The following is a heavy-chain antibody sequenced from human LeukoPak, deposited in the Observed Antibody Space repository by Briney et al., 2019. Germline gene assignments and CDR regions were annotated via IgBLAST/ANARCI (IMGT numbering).Heavy chain of an antibody. V-gene: IGHV4-34*01. D-gene: IGHD3-22*01. CDR1: GGSFSGYY. Sequence: PSETLSLTCAVYGGSFSGYYWSWIRQPPGKGLEWIGEINHSGSTNYNPSLKSRVTISVDTSKNQFSLKLSSVTAADTAVYYCARGITGSKVNDSSGYTVSVRQSHFDYWGQGTLVTVSS. CDR2: INHSGST. CDR3: ARGITGSKVNDSSGYTVSVRQSHFDY. J-gene: IGHJ4*02.